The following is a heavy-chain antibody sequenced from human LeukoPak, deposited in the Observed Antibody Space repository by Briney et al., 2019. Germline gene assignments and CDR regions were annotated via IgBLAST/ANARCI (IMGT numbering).Heavy chain of an antibody. V-gene: IGHV4-34*01. CDR1: RGSFCGYY. CDR3: ARHDDYVWGSYTED. Sequence: SETLSVTCAVSRGSFCGYYWSWIRQPPGKGLEWIGEINHSGSTNYNPSLKSRVTISVDTSKNQFSLKLSSVTAADTAVYYCARHDDYVWGSYTEDWGQGTLVTVSS. J-gene: IGHJ4*02. D-gene: IGHD3-16*01. CDR2: INHSGST.